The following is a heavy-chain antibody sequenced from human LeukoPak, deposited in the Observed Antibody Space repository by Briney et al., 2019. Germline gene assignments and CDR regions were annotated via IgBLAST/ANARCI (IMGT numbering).Heavy chain of an antibody. CDR2: IYYSGST. D-gene: IGHD3-10*01. V-gene: IGHV4-59*01. Sequence: PSETLSLTCTVSGGSISSYYWSWIRQPPGKGLEGMGYIYYSGSTNYNPSLKSRVTISVDTSKNQLSLTLRPVTAADTAVYYCARVRHYYGSGSYYRFDPWGQGTLVTVSS. CDR1: GGSISSYY. CDR3: ARVRHYYGSGSYYRFDP. J-gene: IGHJ5*02.